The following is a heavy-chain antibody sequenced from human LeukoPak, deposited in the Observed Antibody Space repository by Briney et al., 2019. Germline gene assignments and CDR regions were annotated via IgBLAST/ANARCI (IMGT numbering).Heavy chain of an antibody. CDR3: AKEPTVITRYMDV. J-gene: IGHJ6*03. D-gene: IGHD4-23*01. CDR2: ISGSGGST. V-gene: IGHV3-23*01. CDR1: GFTFSSYS. Sequence: PGGSLRLSCAASGFTFSSYSMNWVRQAPGKGLEWVSGISGSGGSTYYADSVKGRFTVSRDNSKNTLYLQMNSLRAEDTAVYYCAKEPTVITRYMDVWGKGTTVTISS.